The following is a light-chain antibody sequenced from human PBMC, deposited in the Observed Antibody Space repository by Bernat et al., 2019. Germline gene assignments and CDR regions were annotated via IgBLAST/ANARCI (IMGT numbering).Light chain of an antibody. CDR2: EVS. V-gene: IGLV2-8*01. CDR1: SSDVGGFNY. Sequence: QSALTQPPSASGSRGQSVTISCTGTSSDVGGFNYVSWYQQYPGKAPKLMIYEVSKRPSGVPERFSGSKSGIPASLTVSGLQAEDEADYFCSSYAGSNNFVFGGGTKLTVL. J-gene: IGLJ3*02. CDR3: SSYAGSNNFV.